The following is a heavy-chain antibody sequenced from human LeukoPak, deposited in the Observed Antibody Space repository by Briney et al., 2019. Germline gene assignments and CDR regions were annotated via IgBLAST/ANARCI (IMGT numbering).Heavy chain of an antibody. CDR3: AKDKAFLAGYFDY. CDR2: ISYTSSTI. Sequence: GRSLRLSCAASGLTFSSNSMNWVRQAPGKGLEWVSYISYTSSTIYYADSVQDRLHISRHNAKNSLYLQRNSLRPEDTAVYYCAKDKAFLAGYFDYWGQGNLVTVST. J-gene: IGHJ4*02. V-gene: IGHV3-48*01. CDR1: GLTFSSNS.